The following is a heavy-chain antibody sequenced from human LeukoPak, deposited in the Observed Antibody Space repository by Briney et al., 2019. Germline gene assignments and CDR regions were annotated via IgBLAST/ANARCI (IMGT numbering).Heavy chain of an antibody. Sequence: GGSLRLSCAASGFTFSTYWMHWVRQAPGKGLVWVSRINSDGSSAHYANSVKGRFTISRDNAKNTLYLQMNSLRAEDTAVYYCARDKVDTMIVDYWGQGTLVTVSS. CDR3: ARDKVDTMIVDY. V-gene: IGHV3-74*01. J-gene: IGHJ4*02. D-gene: IGHD3-22*01. CDR1: GFTFSTYW. CDR2: INSDGSSA.